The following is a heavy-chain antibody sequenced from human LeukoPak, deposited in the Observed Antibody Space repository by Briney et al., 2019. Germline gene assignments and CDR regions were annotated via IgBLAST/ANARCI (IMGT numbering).Heavy chain of an antibody. J-gene: IGHJ4*02. V-gene: IGHV3-30*03. CDR2: ISDDGSDK. Sequence: PGGSLRLSCAASGFTFSSYGMNWVRQAPGKRLEWVAVISDDGSDKYYGDSVQGRFTISRDDSENTLFLEMKSLRAEDTAVYYCVPSFSGSFVWGQGTPVTVSS. CDR1: GFTFSSYG. CDR3: VPSFSGSFV. D-gene: IGHD3-10*01.